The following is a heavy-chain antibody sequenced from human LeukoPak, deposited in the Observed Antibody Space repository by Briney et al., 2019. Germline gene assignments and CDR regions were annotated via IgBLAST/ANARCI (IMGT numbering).Heavy chain of an antibody. J-gene: IGHJ6*02. Sequence: GRSLRLSCAASGFTFSSYAMHWVRQAPGKGLEWVGRTRNKANSYTTEYAASVKGGFTISRDDSKNSLYLQMNSLKTEDTAVYYCAGGYDSSGYYLDDYYYYGMDVWGQGTTVTVSS. D-gene: IGHD3-22*01. V-gene: IGHV3-72*01. CDR3: AGGYDSSGYYLDDYYYYGMDV. CDR1: GFTFSSYA. CDR2: TRNKANSYTT.